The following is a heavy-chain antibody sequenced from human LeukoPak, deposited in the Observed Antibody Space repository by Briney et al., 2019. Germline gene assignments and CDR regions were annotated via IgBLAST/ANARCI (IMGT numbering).Heavy chain of an antibody. V-gene: IGHV3-23*01. J-gene: IGHJ6*03. D-gene: IGHD6-13*01. CDR2: ISGGGGST. Sequence: GGSLRLSCAASGFTFSSYAMSWVRQAPGKGLEWVSAISGGGGSTYYADSVKGRFTISRDNSKNTLYLQMNSLRAEDTAVYYCAKPLAAADPYYYYYYMDVWGKGTTVTVSS. CDR1: GFTFSSYA. CDR3: AKPLAAADPYYYYYYMDV.